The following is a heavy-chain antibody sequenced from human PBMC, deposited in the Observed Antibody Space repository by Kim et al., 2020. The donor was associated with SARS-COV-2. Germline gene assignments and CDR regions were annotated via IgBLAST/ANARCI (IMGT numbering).Heavy chain of an antibody. CDR2: ISYDGSNK. Sequence: GGSLRLSCAASGFTFSSYAMHWVRQAPGKGLEWVAVISYDGSNKYYADSVKGRFTISRDNSKNTLYLQMNSLRAEDTAVYYCARDWEIEESAFDIWGQGTMVTVSS. D-gene: IGHD3-10*01. V-gene: IGHV3-30*04. CDR1: GFTFSSYA. CDR3: ARDWEIEESAFDI. J-gene: IGHJ3*02.